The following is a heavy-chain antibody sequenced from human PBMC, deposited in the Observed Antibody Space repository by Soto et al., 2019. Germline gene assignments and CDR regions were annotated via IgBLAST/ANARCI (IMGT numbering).Heavy chain of an antibody. V-gene: IGHV1-3*01. CDR3: ARAFPDIVVVPAAPTPYYYYGMDV. D-gene: IGHD2-2*01. Sequence: QVPLVQSGAEVKKPGASVKVSCKASGYTFTSYAMHWVRQAPGQRLEWMGWINAGNGNTKYSQKFQGRVTITRDTSASTAYMELSSLRSEDTAVYYCARAFPDIVVVPAAPTPYYYYGMDVWGQGTTVTVSS. CDR1: GYTFTSYA. J-gene: IGHJ6*02. CDR2: INAGNGNT.